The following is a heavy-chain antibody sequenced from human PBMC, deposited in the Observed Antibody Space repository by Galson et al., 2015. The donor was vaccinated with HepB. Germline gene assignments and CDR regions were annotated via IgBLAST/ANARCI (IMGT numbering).Heavy chain of an antibody. CDR3: ARDAYGTNQRYDMDV. Sequence: SVKVSCKASGYTFTRYAMNWVRQAPGQGLEWMGWINTNTGNPTYAQGLTGRFVFSLDTSVSTAYLQISSLKAEDTAVYYCARDAYGTNQRYDMDVWGQGTTVTVSS. CDR1: GYTFTRYA. CDR2: INTNTGNP. J-gene: IGHJ6*02. D-gene: IGHD4-17*01. V-gene: IGHV7-4-1*02.